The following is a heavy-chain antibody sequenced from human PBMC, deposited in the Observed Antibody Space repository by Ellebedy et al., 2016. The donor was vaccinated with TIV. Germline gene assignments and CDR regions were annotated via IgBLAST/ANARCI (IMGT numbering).Heavy chain of an antibody. J-gene: IGHJ3*02. CDR3: ARCVVAHAAFDI. D-gene: IGHD2-15*01. V-gene: IGHV3-33*08. CDR1: GFTFSSYG. Sequence: PGGSLRLSCAASGFTFSSYGMHWVRQAPGKGLEWVAVIWFDGSNKYHADSVKGRFTISRDNSKNTLYLQMNSLRGEDTAVYYCARCVVAHAAFDIWGQGTMVTVSS. CDR2: IWFDGSNK.